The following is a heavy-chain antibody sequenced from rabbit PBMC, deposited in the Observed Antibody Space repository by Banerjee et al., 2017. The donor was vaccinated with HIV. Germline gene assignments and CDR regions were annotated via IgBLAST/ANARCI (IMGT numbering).Heavy chain of an antibody. D-gene: IGHD2-1*01. V-gene: IGHV1S40*01. CDR3: TRRLAMTLVMNL. CDR2: IWNGDGAT. CDR1: GFSFSSNYW. Sequence: QSLEESGGDLVKSGASLTLTCTASGFSFSSNYWICWVRQAPGKGLELIACIWNGDGATYCARGAKGGFNISKPSPTTVSLQMTSLAAADTATYFCTRRLAMTLVMNLGDQGTLVSVS. J-gene: IGHJ4*01.